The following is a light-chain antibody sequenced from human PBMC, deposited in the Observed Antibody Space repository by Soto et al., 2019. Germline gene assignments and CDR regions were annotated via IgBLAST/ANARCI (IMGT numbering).Light chain of an antibody. Sequence: QSVLTQPPSASGSPGQSLTISCTGTSSDVGAHNYVSWYQQNPGKAPKLMLYDVNKRPSGVPDRFSGSKSGNTASLTISGLQAEDEADYYCTSYTSTSTGVFGGGTKLTVL. V-gene: IGLV2-8*01. J-gene: IGLJ3*02. CDR3: TSYTSTSTGV. CDR2: DVN. CDR1: SSDVGAHNY.